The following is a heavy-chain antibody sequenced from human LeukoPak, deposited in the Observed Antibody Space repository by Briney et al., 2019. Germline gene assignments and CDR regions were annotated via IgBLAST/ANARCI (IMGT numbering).Heavy chain of an antibody. CDR3: ARNHTDIVVVTGGWFDP. CDR1: GGSFSGYY. Sequence: SETLSLTCAVYGGSFSGYYWTWIRQPPGNGLEWIAEINHSGSANYNPSLKSRVTISVDTSKNQFSLKLSSVTAADTAVYYCARNHTDIVVVTGGWFDPWGQGTLVTVSS. D-gene: IGHD2-21*02. J-gene: IGHJ5*02. V-gene: IGHV4-34*01. CDR2: INHSGSA.